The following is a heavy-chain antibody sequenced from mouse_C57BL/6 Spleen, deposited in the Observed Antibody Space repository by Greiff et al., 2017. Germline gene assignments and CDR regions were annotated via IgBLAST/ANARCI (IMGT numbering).Heavy chain of an antibody. J-gene: IGHJ3*01. V-gene: IGHV1-7*01. CDR2: INPSSGYT. Sequence: QVQLKQSGAELAKPGASVKLSCKASGYTFTSYWMHWVKQRPGQGLEWIGYINPSSGYTKYNQKFKDKATLTADKSSSTAYMQLSSLTSEDSAVYYCALYDDCDGAYWGQGTLVTVSA. CDR3: ALYDDCDGAY. D-gene: IGHD2-4*01. CDR1: GYTFTSYW.